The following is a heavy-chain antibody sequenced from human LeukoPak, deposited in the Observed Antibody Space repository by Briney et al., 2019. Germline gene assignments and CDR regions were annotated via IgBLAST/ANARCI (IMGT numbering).Heavy chain of an antibody. V-gene: IGHV3-9*03. CDR1: GFTFNAFA. D-gene: IGHD2-21*01. Sequence: GGSLRLSCAASGFTFNAFAMHGVRQLPGKGLEWVSVIKGNSAAIGYAASVKGRFTISRDNAKNSLYLQMNSLRPEDMGLYYCAKDIGPQVGIDWYFDLWGRGTLVTVSS. CDR2: IKGNSAAI. J-gene: IGHJ2*01. CDR3: AKDIGPQVGIDWYFDL.